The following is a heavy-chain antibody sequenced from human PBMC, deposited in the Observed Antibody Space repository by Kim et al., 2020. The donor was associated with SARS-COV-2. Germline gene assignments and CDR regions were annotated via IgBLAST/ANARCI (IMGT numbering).Heavy chain of an antibody. D-gene: IGHD3-10*01. V-gene: IGHV4-4*07. J-gene: IGHJ2*01. Sequence: SPSLESRVTISVDLSENRFSLRLASVTAADTAVYFCAREDYYGSRDGYFDVWGRGALVTVSS. CDR3: AREDYYGSRDGYFDV.